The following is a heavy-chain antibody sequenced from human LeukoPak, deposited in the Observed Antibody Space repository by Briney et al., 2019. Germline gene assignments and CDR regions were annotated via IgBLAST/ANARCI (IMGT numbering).Heavy chain of an antibody. Sequence: PSQTLSLTCTVSGGSISSGSYYWSWIRQPAGKGLEWIGRIYTSGSTYYNPSLKSRVTISVDTSKNQFSLKLSSVTAADTAVYYCGRIHRDSGSPTWFYWGQGTLVTVSS. J-gene: IGHJ4*02. CDR3: GRIHRDSGSPTWFY. D-gene: IGHD3-10*01. CDR2: IYTSGST. CDR1: GGSISSGSYY. V-gene: IGHV4-61*02.